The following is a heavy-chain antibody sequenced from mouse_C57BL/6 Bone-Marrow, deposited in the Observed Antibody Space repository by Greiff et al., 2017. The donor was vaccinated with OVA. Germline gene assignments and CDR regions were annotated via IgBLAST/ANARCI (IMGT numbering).Heavy chain of an antibody. V-gene: IGHV5-6*01. CDR2: ISSGGSYT. Sequence: VQLKESGGDLVKPGGSLKLSCAASGFTFSSYGMSWVRQTPDKRLEWVATISSGGSYTYYPDSVKGRFTISRDNAKNTLYLQMSSLKSEDTAMYYCASPSRYFDVWGTGTTVTVSS. CDR3: ASPSRYFDV. J-gene: IGHJ1*03. CDR1: GFTFSSYG.